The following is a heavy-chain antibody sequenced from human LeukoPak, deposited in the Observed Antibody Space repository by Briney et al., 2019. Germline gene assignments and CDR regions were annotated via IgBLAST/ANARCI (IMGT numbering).Heavy chain of an antibody. Sequence: KASETLSLTCTVSGGSISSSDYYWGWIRQPPGKGLEWIGSIYYSGSTYYNPSLRSRVTISVDTSKNQFSLKLSSVTAADTAVYYCARDGVVVPAPHYYMDVWGKGTTVTISS. V-gene: IGHV4-39*07. CDR1: GGSISSSDYY. D-gene: IGHD2-2*01. J-gene: IGHJ6*03. CDR3: ARDGVVVPAPHYYMDV. CDR2: IYYSGST.